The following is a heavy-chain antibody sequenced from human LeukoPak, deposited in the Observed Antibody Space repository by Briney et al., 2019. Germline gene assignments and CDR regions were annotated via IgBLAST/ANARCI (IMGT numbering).Heavy chain of an antibody. CDR3: ARLVGYCSGGSCERFDP. V-gene: IGHV1-18*04. D-gene: IGHD2-15*01. J-gene: IGHJ5*02. CDR1: GYTFTSYG. Sequence: ASVKVSCKASGYTFTSYGISWVRQAPGQGLEWMGWISAYNGNTNYAQKLQGRVTMTTDTSTSTAYMELRSLRSDGTAVYYCARLVGYCSGGSCERFDPWGQGTLVTVSS. CDR2: ISAYNGNT.